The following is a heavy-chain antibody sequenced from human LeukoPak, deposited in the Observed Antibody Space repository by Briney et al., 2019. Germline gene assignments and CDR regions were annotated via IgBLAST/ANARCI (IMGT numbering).Heavy chain of an antibody. CDR3: AAVTKIGHYFDY. J-gene: IGHJ4*02. Sequence: PSETLSLTCTVSGGSISSYYWSWIRQPARKGLEWIGRIYTSGSTNYNPSLKSRVTMSVDTSKNQFSLKLSSVTAADTAVYYCAAVTKIGHYFDYWGQGTLVTVSS. CDR2: IYTSGST. D-gene: IGHD4-17*01. CDR1: GGSISSYY. V-gene: IGHV4-4*07.